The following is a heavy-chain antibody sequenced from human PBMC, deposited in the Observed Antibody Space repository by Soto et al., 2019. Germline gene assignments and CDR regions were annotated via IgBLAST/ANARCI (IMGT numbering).Heavy chain of an antibody. CDR2: ISSNGDNT. D-gene: IGHD6-13*01. CDR1: GFTFSTYS. J-gene: IGHJ4*02. V-gene: IGHV3-64D*06. Sequence: GGSLSLSCSASGFTFSTYSMHWVRQAPGKGLEYVSAISSNGDNTYYADSVKGRFTISRDNSKNTLYLQMRSLRVEDTAVFYCAPAHGSSWYDYWGQGTLVTVSS. CDR3: APAHGSSWYDY.